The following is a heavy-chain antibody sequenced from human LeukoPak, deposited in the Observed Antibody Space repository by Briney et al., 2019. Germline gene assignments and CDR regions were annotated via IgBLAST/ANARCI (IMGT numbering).Heavy chain of an antibody. CDR3: ARVSSGWFLIRPAPYFDY. V-gene: IGHV1-2*02. CDR2: INPNSGGT. Sequence: GASVKVSCKASGYTFTGYYMHWVRQAPGQGLEWMGWINPNSGGTNYAQKFQGRVTMTRDTSISTAYMELSRLRSDDTAVYYCARVSSGWFLIRPAPYFDYWGQGTLVTVSS. D-gene: IGHD6-19*01. J-gene: IGHJ4*02. CDR1: GYTFTGYY.